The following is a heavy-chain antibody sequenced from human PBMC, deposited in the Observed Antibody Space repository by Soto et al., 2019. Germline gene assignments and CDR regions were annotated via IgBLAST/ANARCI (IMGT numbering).Heavy chain of an antibody. CDR1: GFTFSDYY. V-gene: IGHV3-11*01. CDR2: ISYGGSTI. J-gene: IGHJ4*02. Sequence: GGSLRLSCAASGFTFSDYYMSWIRQTPGKGLECVSYISYGGSTIYYADSVKGRFTISRDNTKNSLYLQMDSLRAEDTAVYYCARDHTGQTARLYYFDFWGQGTLVTVS. D-gene: IGHD6-6*01. CDR3: ARDHTGQTARLYYFDF.